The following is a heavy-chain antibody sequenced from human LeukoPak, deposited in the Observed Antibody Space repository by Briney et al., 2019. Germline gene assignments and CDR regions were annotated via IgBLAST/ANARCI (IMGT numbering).Heavy chain of an antibody. D-gene: IGHD3-3*01. CDR3: ARHRRLNAWSGYYRPFDY. V-gene: IGHV4-38-2*01. CDR1: GYSLISGYY. Sequence: SETMSLTCAVYGYSLISGYYWGWIRQPPGKGLEWIGSIYHSGSTYYNPSIKSRVTISVDTSKNQFSLKLSSVTAADTAVYYCARHRRLNAWSGYYRPFDYWGPGTLVTVSS. CDR2: IYHSGST. J-gene: IGHJ4*02.